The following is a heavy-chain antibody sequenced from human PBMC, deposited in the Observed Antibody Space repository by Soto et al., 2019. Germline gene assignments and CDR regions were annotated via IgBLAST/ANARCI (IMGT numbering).Heavy chain of an antibody. V-gene: IGHV1-2*02. CDR1: GYTFAAYY. Sequence: SVKVSCKTSGYTFAAYYIHWIRQAPGQGLEWMGWINPTSGGTVYAQNFQDRVTMTRDTSISTAYMELRRLNSDDTAVYYCARDPDYGDYWGYFFDSWGQGTPVTVSS. CDR2: INPTSGGT. D-gene: IGHD4-17*01. CDR3: ARDPDYGDYWGYFFDS. J-gene: IGHJ5*01.